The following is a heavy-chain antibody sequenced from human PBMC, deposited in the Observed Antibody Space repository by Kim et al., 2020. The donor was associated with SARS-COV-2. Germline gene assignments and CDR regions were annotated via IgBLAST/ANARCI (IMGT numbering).Heavy chain of an antibody. CDR3: ASKYQVGATPAALDI. D-gene: IGHD1-26*01. CDR1: GGSISSSNW. Sequence: SETLSLTCAVSGGSISSSNWWSWVRQPPGKGLEWIGEIYHSGSTNYNPSLKSRVTISVDKSKNQFSLKLSSVTAADTAVYYCASKYQVGATPAALDIWGQGTMVTVSS. CDR2: IYHSGST. V-gene: IGHV4-4*02. J-gene: IGHJ3*02.